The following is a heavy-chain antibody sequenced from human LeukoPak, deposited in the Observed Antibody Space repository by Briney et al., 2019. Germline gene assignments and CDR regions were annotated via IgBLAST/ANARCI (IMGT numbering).Heavy chain of an antibody. CDR1: GFTFSNYV. Sequence: GGSLRLSCAASGFTFSNYVMNWVRQAPGKGLEWVSAVTGIGNTYYADSVKGRFTISRDNSKNMVYLQMNSLSADDTAVYHCARRLGDYWGQGTLVTVSS. CDR3: ARRLGDY. CDR2: VTGIGNT. J-gene: IGHJ4*02. V-gene: IGHV3-23*01.